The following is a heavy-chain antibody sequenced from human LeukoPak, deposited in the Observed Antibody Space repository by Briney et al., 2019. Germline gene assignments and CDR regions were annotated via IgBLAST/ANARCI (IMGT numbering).Heavy chain of an antibody. CDR1: GGTFSSYA. D-gene: IGHD2-2*01. CDR2: IIPIFGTA. V-gene: IGHV1-69*13. J-gene: IGHJ4*02. CDR3: AKDMSDIVIIAAATCFDY. Sequence: SVKVSCKASGGTFSSYAISWVRQAPGQGLEWMGGIIPIFGTANYAQKFQGRVTITADESTSTAYMELSSLRSEDTAVYYCAKDMSDIVIIAAATCFDYWGQGTLVTVSS.